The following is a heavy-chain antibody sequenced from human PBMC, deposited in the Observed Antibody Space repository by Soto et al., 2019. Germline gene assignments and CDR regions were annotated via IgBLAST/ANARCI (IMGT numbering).Heavy chain of an antibody. CDR1: GFSLSTTGMR. J-gene: IGHJ5*01. V-gene: IGHV2-70*04. D-gene: IGHD6-19*01. Sequence: SGPTLVNPTQTLTLTYTFSGFSLSTTGMRLNWIRQPPGKAPEWLARIDMDDEKFYRTPLKTRLTNTRGTSKNQVVLTMANMDSNYTGTYYRVRTPSRSVVATSFDSWGQGTLVTVSS. CDR3: VRTPSRSVVATSFDS. CDR2: IDMDDEK.